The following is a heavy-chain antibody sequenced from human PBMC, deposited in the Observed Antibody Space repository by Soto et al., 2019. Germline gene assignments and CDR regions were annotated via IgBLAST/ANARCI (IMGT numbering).Heavy chain of an antibody. Sequence: GESLKISCKGSGYSFTSYWIGWVRQMPGKGLEWMGIIYPGDSDTRYSPSFQGQVPISADKSISTAYLQWSSLKASDTAMYYCARLDGPGPGTSYYYYYGMDVWGQGTTVTVSS. V-gene: IGHV5-51*01. CDR3: ARLDGPGPGTSYYYYYGMDV. CDR1: GYSFTSYW. J-gene: IGHJ6*02. CDR2: IYPGDSDT.